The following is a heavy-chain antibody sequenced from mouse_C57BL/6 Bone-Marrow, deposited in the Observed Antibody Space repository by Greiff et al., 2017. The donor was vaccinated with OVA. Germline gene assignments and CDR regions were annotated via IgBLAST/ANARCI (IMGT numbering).Heavy chain of an antibody. CDR1: GYTFTDYN. V-gene: IGHV1-18*01. D-gene: IGHD2-5*01. CDR3: ARSISNYESY. Sequence: VQLQQSGPELVKPGASVKIPCKASGYTFTDYNMDWVKQSHGKSLEWIGDINPNNGGTIYNQKFKGKATLTVDKPSSTAYMQLSSLTSEDSAVYYCARSISNYESYWGQGTLVTVSA. J-gene: IGHJ3*01. CDR2: INPNNGGT.